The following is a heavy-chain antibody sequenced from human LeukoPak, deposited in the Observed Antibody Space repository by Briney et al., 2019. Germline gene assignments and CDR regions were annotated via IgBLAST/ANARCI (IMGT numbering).Heavy chain of an antibody. Sequence: GGSLRLSCAASGFTVSSNYMSWVRQAPGKGLEWVSVIYSGGSTYYADSVKGRFTISRDNYKNTLYLQMNSLRAEDTAVYYCASQLDCGGDCYRAEYFQHWGQGTLVTVSS. CDR1: GFTVSSNY. CDR2: IYSGGST. V-gene: IGHV3-53*01. J-gene: IGHJ1*01. D-gene: IGHD2-21*02. CDR3: ASQLDCGGDCYRAEYFQH.